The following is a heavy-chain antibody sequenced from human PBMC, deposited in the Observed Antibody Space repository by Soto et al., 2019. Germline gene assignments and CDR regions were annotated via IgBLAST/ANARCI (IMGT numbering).Heavy chain of an antibody. CDR3: ARDSCSGGSCYEECAFDI. Sequence: QVQLVQSGAEVKKPGSSVKVSCKASGGTFSSYAISWVRQAPGQGLEWMGGIIPIFGTANYAQKFQGRVTITADESTSTAYMELSSLRSEDTAVYYCARDSCSGGSCYEECAFDIWGQGTMVTVSS. CDR2: IIPIFGTA. CDR1: GGTFSSYA. V-gene: IGHV1-69*01. J-gene: IGHJ3*02. D-gene: IGHD2-15*01.